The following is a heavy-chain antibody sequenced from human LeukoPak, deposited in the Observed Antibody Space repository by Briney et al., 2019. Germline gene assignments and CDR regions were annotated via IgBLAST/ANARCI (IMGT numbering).Heavy chain of an antibody. CDR3: VRDSGSGSDRYMDV. D-gene: IGHD3-10*01. CDR1: GASSRGYY. J-gene: IGHJ6*03. V-gene: IGHV4-4*07. Sequence: PSETLSLTCTVSGASSRGYYGSLIRQPAGKGLNGIGRIYSSGITTYNPSLKSRVTMSVDTSKNQLSLELTSVTATDTAVYYCVRDSGSGSDRYMDVWGKGTTVTVSS. CDR2: IYSSGIT.